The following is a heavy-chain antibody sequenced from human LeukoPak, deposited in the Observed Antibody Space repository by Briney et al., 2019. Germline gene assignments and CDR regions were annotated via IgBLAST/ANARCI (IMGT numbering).Heavy chain of an antibody. V-gene: IGHV4-39*01. Sequence: TSETLSLTCTVSGGSISSSSYYWGWIRQPPGKGLEWIGSIYYSGSTYYNPSLKSRVTISVDTSKNQFSLKLSSVTAADTAVYYCAKGYSYADNWFDPWGKGTLVTVSS. D-gene: IGHD5-18*01. CDR1: GGSISSSSYY. CDR3: AKGYSYADNWFDP. CDR2: IYYSGST. J-gene: IGHJ5*02.